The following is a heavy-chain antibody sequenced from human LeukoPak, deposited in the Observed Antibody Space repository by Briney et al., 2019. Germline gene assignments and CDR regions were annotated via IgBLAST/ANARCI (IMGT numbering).Heavy chain of an antibody. CDR1: GGSFSGYY. V-gene: IGHV4-34*01. CDR3: ARRVRGYGGTLFDY. Sequence: PSETLSLTCAVYGGSFSGYYWSWIRQPPGKGLEWIGEINHSGGTNYNPSLKSRVTISVDTSKNQFSLKLSSVTAADTAVYYCARRVRGYGGTLFDYWGQGTLVTVSS. CDR2: INHSGGT. D-gene: IGHD4-23*01. J-gene: IGHJ4*02.